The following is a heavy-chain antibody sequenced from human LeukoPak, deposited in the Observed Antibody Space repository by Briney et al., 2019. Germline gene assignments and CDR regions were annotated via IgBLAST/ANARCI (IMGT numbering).Heavy chain of an antibody. CDR3: ARDRGQWRPRHYGMDV. D-gene: IGHD6-19*01. Sequence: GGTLRLSCAASGFTFSSYAMHWVRQAPGKGLEWGAVISYDGSNKYYADSVKCRFTISRDNSKDTLYLQMNSLRAEDTAVYYCARDRGQWRPRHYGMDVWGQGTTVTVSS. J-gene: IGHJ6*02. CDR2: ISYDGSNK. CDR1: GFTFSSYA. V-gene: IGHV3-30-3*01.